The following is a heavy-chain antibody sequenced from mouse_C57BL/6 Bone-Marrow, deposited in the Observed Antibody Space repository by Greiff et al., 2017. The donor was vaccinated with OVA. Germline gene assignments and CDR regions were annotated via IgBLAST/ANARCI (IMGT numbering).Heavy chain of an antibody. CDR3: TREGIYYYGSSYVWYFDV. V-gene: IGHV1-50*01. Sequence: QVQLQQPGAELVKPGASVKLSCKASGYTFPSSWLQWVKQRPGQGLEWIGEIDPSDSYTTYNQKFKGKAPLTVEPSSRTAYRQLSSLRTEDSAVYYCTREGIYYYGSSYVWYFDVWGTGTTVTVSS. J-gene: IGHJ1*03. CDR2: IDPSDSYT. D-gene: IGHD1-1*01. CDR1: GYTFPSSW.